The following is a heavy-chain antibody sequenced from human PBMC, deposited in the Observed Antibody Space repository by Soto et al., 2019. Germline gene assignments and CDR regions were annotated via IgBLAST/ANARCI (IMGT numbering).Heavy chain of an antibody. CDR3: ARGWPPLYYYYGMDV. CDR1: GGTFSSYA. D-gene: IGHD6-13*01. J-gene: IGHJ6*02. V-gene: IGHV1-69*01. Sequence: QVQLVQSGAEVKKPGSSVKVSCKTSGGTFSSYAISWVRQAPGQGLEWMGGIIPIFGTANYAQKFQGRVTITADESTSTAYMELSCLRSEYTAVYYCARGWPPLYYYYGMDVWGQGTTVTVSS. CDR2: IIPIFGTA.